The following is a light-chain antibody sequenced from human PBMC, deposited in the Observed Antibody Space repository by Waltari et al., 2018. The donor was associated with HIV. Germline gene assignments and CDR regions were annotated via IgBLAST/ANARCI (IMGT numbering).Light chain of an antibody. Sequence: QSVLTQPPSASGTPGQRVTISCSGSSSNIGSNYVYWYQQLPGTAPKLLIYRKNQRPSGVPDRFSGSKTGSSAALAISGLRSEDEADDYCAAWDDSLSGPWVFGGGTKLTVL. V-gene: IGLV1-47*01. CDR1: SSNIGSNY. CDR3: AAWDDSLSGPWV. J-gene: IGLJ3*02. CDR2: RKN.